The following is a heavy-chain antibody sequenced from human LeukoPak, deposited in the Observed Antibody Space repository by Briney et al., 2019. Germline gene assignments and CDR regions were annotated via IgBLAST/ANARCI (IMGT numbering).Heavy chain of an antibody. J-gene: IGHJ4*02. CDR3: AAHYDFWCGSFDY. D-gene: IGHD3-3*01. CDR1: GFTFSSSA. V-gene: IGHV3-23*01. Sequence: PWGSLRLSCAASGFTFSSSAMSWVRQVPGKGLEWVSGISASGGSTYYADSVRGRFTISRDNSKNTLYVQMNSLRDEDTAVYYCAAHYDFWCGSFDYWGQGTLVTVSS. CDR2: ISASGGST.